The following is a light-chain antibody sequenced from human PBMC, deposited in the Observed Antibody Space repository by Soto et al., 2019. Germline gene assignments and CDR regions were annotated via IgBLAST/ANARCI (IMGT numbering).Light chain of an antibody. CDR2: DVS. Sequence: DIQMTQAPSTLSASVGDRVTITCRAIQCINYWLAWYQQNPGKAPKVLIYDVSTLESGVPSRFSGSGSGTEVTLTISSLQSDDLATYCCQQYHTDWTCGQGTKVEIK. J-gene: IGKJ1*01. CDR1: QCINYW. CDR3: QQYHTDWT. V-gene: IGKV1-5*01.